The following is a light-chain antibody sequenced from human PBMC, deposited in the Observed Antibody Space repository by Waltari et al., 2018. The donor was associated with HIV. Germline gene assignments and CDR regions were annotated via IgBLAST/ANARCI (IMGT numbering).Light chain of an antibody. V-gene: IGKV3-20*01. CDR1: QSISSTY. J-gene: IGKJ1*01. CDR3: QHFGT. CDR2: GAS. Sequence: EVVLTQSPGTLPLSPGERATLSCRASQSISSTYLAWYQQKPGQAPNLLIYGASSRATGIPDRFSGSGSGTDFTLTIRRLEPEDFAVYYCQHFGTFGQGTKVEIK.